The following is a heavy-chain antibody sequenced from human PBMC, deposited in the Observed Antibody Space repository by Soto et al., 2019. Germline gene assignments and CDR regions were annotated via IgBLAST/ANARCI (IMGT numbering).Heavy chain of an antibody. Sequence: TLSLTSTVSGGSISSGDYYWSWIRQSPGKGPEWLGYIYYSGSTSYNPSLKSRGTISIDTSKNPFSLNVNSVTAADTAVYYCASYNWNHYFDHWGQGTLVTAPQ. CDR3: ASYNWNHYFDH. CDR2: IYYSGST. V-gene: IGHV4-30-4*08. D-gene: IGHD1-20*01. J-gene: IGHJ4*02. CDR1: GGSISSGDYY.